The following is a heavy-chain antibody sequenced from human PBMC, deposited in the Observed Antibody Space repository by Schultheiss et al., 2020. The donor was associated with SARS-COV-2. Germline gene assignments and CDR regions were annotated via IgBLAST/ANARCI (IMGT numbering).Heavy chain of an antibody. CDR1: GFRFSDYV. D-gene: IGHD2-15*01. V-gene: IGHV3-33*08. CDR3: AREVVGNDMDV. Sequence: GGSLRLSCVASGFRFSDYVMNWVRQAPGKGLEWVAVIWSDGSNEYYADSVKGRFTISRDNSKNTLYLQMSSLRAEDTAVYYCAREVVGNDMDVWGQGTTVTVSS. CDR2: IWSDGSNE. J-gene: IGHJ6*02.